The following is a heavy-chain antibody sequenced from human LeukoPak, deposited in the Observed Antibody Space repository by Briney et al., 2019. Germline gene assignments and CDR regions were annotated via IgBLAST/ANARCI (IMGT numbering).Heavy chain of an antibody. CDR3: TKDLQTYYWYYSMDV. CDR1: GFTFKTFA. CDR2: ITGSGVST. Sequence: GGSLRLSXAASGFTFKTFAMSWVRQAPGKGPEWVSTITGSGVSTYYADSVKGRFTLSRDNAKNTVYLQMNSLRAEDTALYYCTKDLQTYYWYYSMDVWGKETTVTISS. J-gene: IGHJ6*03. V-gene: IGHV3-23*01.